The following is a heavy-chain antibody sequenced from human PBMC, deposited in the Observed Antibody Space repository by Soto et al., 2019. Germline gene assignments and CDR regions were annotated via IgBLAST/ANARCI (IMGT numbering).Heavy chain of an antibody. J-gene: IGHJ6*02. CDR3: ARVESGSSYTQYWYGMDV. CDR2: IYSGGST. CDR1: GFTVSSNY. V-gene: IGHV3-53*02. D-gene: IGHD3-16*02. Sequence: EVQLVETGGGLIQPGGSLRLSCAVSGFTVSSNYMTWVRQAPGKGLEWVSLIYSGGSTYYTDSVKGRFTISRDNSKNTVYLQMNSLKAEDTAVYFCARVESGSSYTQYWYGMDVWGQGTTVTVSS.